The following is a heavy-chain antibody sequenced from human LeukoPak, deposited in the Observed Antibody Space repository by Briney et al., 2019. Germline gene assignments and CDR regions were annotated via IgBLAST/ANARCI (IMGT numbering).Heavy chain of an antibody. J-gene: IGHJ3*02. CDR2: IYHSGTT. CDR3: ARVTYYYDSSVDYNLQSGAFDI. V-gene: IGHV4-30-2*05. Sequence: PSETLSLTCAVSGVAISRGGYAWNWIRQPPGKGLEWIAYIYHSGTTYYNPSLKSRATISVDTSKSQFSLRLSSVTAADTAVYYCARVTYYYDSSVDYNLQSGAFDIWGQGTMVTVSS. CDR1: GVAISRGGYA. D-gene: IGHD3-22*01.